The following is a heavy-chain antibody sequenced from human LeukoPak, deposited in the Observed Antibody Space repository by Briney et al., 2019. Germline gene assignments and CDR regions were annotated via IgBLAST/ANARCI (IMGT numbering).Heavy chain of an antibody. CDR1: GYTLTELS. CDR3: ATSTYYYDSSGYYYFDY. Sequence: GASVKVSCKVSGYTLTELSMHWARQAPGKGLEWMGGFDPEDGETIYAQKFQGRVTMTGDTSTDTAYMELSSLRSEDTAVYYCATSTYYYDSSGYYYFDYWGQGTLVTVSS. D-gene: IGHD3-22*01. J-gene: IGHJ4*02. V-gene: IGHV1-24*01. CDR2: FDPEDGET.